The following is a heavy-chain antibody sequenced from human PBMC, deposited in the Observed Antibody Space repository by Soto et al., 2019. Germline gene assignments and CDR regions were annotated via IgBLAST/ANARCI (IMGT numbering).Heavy chain of an antibody. D-gene: IGHD3-22*01. CDR1: GGSIRSNIYY. CDR3: ARQHYYDSSGYYTWN. J-gene: IGHJ4*02. CDR2: VHYSGST. V-gene: IGHV4-39*01. Sequence: SETLSLTCSVSGGSIRSNIYYWVLIRQPPGKGLEWIATVHYSGSTYYTPSLKNRVTISADTSNNQFSLRLNSVTAADTAVYYCARQHYYDSSGYYTWNWGQGTLVTVS.